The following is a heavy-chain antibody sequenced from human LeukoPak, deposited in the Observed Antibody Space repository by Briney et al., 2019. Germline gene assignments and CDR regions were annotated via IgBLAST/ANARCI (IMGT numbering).Heavy chain of an antibody. CDR3: ARLQLELMQPNDNWFDP. Sequence: SETLSLTCTVPGGSISSYYWSWIRQPAGKGLEWIGRIYTSGSTNYNPSLKSRVTMSVDTSKNQFSLKLSSVTAADTAVYYCARLQLELMQPNDNWFDPWGQGTLVTVSS. J-gene: IGHJ5*02. CDR2: IYTSGST. V-gene: IGHV4-4*07. D-gene: IGHD1-1*01. CDR1: GGSISSYY.